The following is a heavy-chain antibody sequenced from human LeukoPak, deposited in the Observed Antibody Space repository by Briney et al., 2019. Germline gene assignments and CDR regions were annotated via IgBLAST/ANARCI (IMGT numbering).Heavy chain of an antibody. D-gene: IGHD5-18*01. CDR3: ACLRRKVDTAIHY. CDR1: GYSFTSYW. V-gene: IGHV5-51*01. CDR2: ICPAYSDT. J-gene: IGHJ4*02. Sequence: GESLKISCKGSGYSFTSYWIGWVGQIPGKGLKWMGIICPAYSDTRYSPTFQGQITISADKSISPDYLQWSSLKASDTAMYYCACLRRKVDTAIHYWGQGTLVTVSS.